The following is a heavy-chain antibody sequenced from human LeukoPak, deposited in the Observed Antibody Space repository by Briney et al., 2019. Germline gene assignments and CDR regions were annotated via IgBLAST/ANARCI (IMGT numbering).Heavy chain of an antibody. V-gene: IGHV3-66*01. CDR2: IYSGGST. J-gene: IGHJ4*02. D-gene: IGHD3-22*01. CDR3: ARSDSSGYYAY. Sequence: PGGSLRLSCAASGFTVSSNYMSWVRQAPGKGLEWVSVIYSGGSTYYADSVEGRFTISRDNSKNTLYLQMNSLRAEDTAVYYCARSDSSGYYAYWGQGTLVTVSS. CDR1: GFTVSSNY.